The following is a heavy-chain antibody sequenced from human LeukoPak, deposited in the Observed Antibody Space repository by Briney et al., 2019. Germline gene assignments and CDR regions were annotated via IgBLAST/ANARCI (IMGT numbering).Heavy chain of an antibody. Sequence: SDTLSLTCTVSGDSISSGKYYWGWIRQSPGKGLEWIGSIYKSGSTFYNPSLKSRVIISVDTSRNQFSLKLNSVSAADTAVYYCARSLSMAGLTWGQGTLVAVSS. J-gene: IGHJ4*02. CDR3: ARSLSMAGLT. CDR1: GDSISSGKYY. V-gene: IGHV4-39*01. CDR2: IYKSGST. D-gene: IGHD6-19*01.